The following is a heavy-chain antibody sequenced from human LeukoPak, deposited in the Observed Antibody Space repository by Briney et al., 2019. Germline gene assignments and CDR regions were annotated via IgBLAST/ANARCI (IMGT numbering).Heavy chain of an antibody. CDR2: INPNSGGT. V-gene: IGHV1-2*02. CDR1: GYTFTGCY. CDR3: AKEGKGSYYYFDY. Sequence: ASVKVSCKASGYTFTGCYMHWVRQAPGQGLEWMGWINPNSGGTNYAQKFQGRVTMTRDTSISTAYMELSRLRSDDTAVYYCAKEGKGSYYYFDYWGQGTLVTVSS. J-gene: IGHJ4*02. D-gene: IGHD1-26*01.